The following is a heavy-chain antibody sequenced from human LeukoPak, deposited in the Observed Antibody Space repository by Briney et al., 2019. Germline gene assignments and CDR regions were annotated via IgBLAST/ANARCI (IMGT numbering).Heavy chain of an antibody. D-gene: IGHD5-18*01. V-gene: IGHV3-23*01. J-gene: IGHJ3*02. CDR3: AKGSYGYSAFDI. CDR2: ISGSGGST. Sequence: GGSLRLPCAASGFTFSSYAMSWVRQAPWKGLEWVSAISGSGGSTYYADSVKGRFTISRDNSKNTLYLQMNSLRAEDTAVYYCAKGSYGYSAFDIWGQGTMVTVSS. CDR1: GFTFSSYA.